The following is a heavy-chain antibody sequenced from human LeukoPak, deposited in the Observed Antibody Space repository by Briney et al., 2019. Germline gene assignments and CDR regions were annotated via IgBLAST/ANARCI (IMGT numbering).Heavy chain of an antibody. CDR1: GFAFSGSP. CDR2: IRGKADNYAT. J-gene: IGHJ4*02. CDR3: TQNNY. Sequence: GGSLRLSCAASGFAFSGSPILWVRQASGKGLEWVGRIRGKADNYATAYAASVQGRCTISRDDSQNTAYLQLNSLKTEDTAVYYCTQNNYWGQGALVTVSS. V-gene: IGHV3-73*01.